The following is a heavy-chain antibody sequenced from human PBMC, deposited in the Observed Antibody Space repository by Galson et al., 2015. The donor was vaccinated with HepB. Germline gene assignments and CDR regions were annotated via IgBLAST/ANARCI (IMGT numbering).Heavy chain of an antibody. CDR3: ARAWAYQDY. CDR2: ISYDGSNK. V-gene: IGHV3-30-3*01. J-gene: IGHJ4*02. CDR1: GFTFSSYA. D-gene: IGHD2-2*01. Sequence: SLRLSCAASGFTFSSYAMHWVRQAPGKGLEWVAVISYDGSNKYYADSVKGRFTISRDNSKNTLYLQMNSLRAEDTAVYYCARAWAYQDYWGQGTLVTVSS.